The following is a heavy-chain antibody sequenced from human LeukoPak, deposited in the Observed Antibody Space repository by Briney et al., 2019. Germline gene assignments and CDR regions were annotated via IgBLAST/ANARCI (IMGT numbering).Heavy chain of an antibody. CDR3: ATTITMVRGVITWFDP. D-gene: IGHD3-10*01. J-gene: IGHJ5*02. CDR2: INHSGST. CDR1: GGSFSGYY. Sequence: SETLSLTCAVYGGSFSGYYWSWIRQPPGKGLEWIGEINHSGSTNYNPSLKSRVTISVDTSKNQFSLKLSSVTAADTAVYYCATTITMVRGVITWFDPWGQGTLVTVSS. V-gene: IGHV4-34*01.